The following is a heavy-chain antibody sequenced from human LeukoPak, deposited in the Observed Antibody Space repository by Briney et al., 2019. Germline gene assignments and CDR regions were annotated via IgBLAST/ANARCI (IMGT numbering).Heavy chain of an antibody. V-gene: IGHV4-38-2*02. CDR1: GYSISSGFY. D-gene: IGHD4-17*01. Sequence: SETLSLXCTVSGYSISSGFYWAWIRQPPGKGLEWIGNIYPSGNTYYTPSLKSRVTISLDTSKNQFSLKLSSVTAADTAVYYCARTQGRYYFDYWGQGTLVTVSS. CDR2: IYPSGNT. J-gene: IGHJ4*02. CDR3: ARTQGRYYFDY.